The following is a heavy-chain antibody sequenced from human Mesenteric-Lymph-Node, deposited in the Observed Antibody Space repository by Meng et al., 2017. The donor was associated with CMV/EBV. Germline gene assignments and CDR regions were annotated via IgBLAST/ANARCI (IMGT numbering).Heavy chain of an antibody. J-gene: IGHJ4*02. Sequence: ASVKVSCKASGYTLTSYGISWVRQAPGQGLEWMGWISPYTGDTNYAQKLQGRVTVTIDTSTSTGYMELRSLRSDDTAVYYCARDATGGYGLDYWGQGTLVTV. CDR1: GYTLTSYG. D-gene: IGHD7-27*01. CDR2: ISPYTGDT. V-gene: IGHV1-18*01. CDR3: ARDATGGYGLDY.